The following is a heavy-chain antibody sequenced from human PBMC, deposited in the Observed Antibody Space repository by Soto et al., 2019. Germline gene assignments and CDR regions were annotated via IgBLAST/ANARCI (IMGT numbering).Heavy chain of an antibody. D-gene: IGHD2-21*01. V-gene: IGHV3-15*05. CDR1: GFIFRDAW. CDR2: VKSKSEGGTT. Sequence: PGGSLRLSCAASGFIFRDAWISWVRQAPGKGLEWIGRVKSKSEGGTTDYAALVKGRFTVSRDDSINTVSLQMESLKMEDTAVYFCVAGSPFEYWGQGTLVTVSS. CDR3: VAGSPFEY. J-gene: IGHJ4*02.